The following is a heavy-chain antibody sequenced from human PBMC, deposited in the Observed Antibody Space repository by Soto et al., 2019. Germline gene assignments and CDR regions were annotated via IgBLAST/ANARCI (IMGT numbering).Heavy chain of an antibody. CDR2: IYTTGST. Sequence: SETLSLTCTVSGGSISSYYWNWIRQPAGKGLEWIGRIYTTGSTNYNPYLKSRVTMSVETYKNQFSLMRNSGTAADTAVYYCGRMGSGTTYTVGYYLFDSWGQGTLVTVSS. V-gene: IGHV4-4*07. CDR1: GGSISSYY. CDR3: GRMGSGTTYTVGYYLFDS. D-gene: IGHD3-22*01. J-gene: IGHJ5*01.